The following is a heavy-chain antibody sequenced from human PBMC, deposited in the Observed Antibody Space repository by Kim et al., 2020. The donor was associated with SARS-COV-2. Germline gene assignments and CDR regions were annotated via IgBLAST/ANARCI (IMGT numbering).Heavy chain of an antibody. V-gene: IGHV4-61*08. D-gene: IGHD5-12*01. CDR2: VFFRGTT. Sequence: SETLSLTCTVSGGSVGSGGDYWTWIRQPPGKGLEWIGHVFFRGTTNYNPSLKSRVPISVDTSKKKFSLKLTSVTAADTAVYFCARGRPGGDSGYAWLALDYWGQGTLVAVSS. CDR1: GGSVGSGGDY. CDR3: ARGRPGGDSGYAWLALDY. J-gene: IGHJ4*02.